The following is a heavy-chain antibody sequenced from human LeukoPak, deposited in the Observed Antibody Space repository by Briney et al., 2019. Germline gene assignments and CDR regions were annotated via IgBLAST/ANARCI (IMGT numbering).Heavy chain of an antibody. CDR1: GFTFSSYN. D-gene: IGHD3-22*01. CDR2: ISSRGTYI. Sequence: SGGSLRLSCAVSGFTFSSYNMNWVRQAPGKGLEWVSSISSRGTYIFYADSVKGRFTISRDNAKNSLYLQMNSLRVEDTAVYYCARDTFYDSSGYSGWFDPWGQGTLVTVSS. CDR3: ARDTFYDSSGYSGWFDP. V-gene: IGHV3-21*01. J-gene: IGHJ5*02.